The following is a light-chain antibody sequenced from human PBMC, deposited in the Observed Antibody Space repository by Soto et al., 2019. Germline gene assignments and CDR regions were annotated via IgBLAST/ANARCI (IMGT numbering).Light chain of an antibody. CDR2: VAS. CDR1: QSVSSN. Sequence: ETVMTQSPGTLSVSPGESATLSCGTSQSVSSNLAWYQQKPGQAPRLLIYVASTRDSGLPARFSGSGSGTEFTLTLSYLRPEDSAVYFCQQYHDWVTFGGGTRVEI. CDR3: QQYHDWVT. J-gene: IGKJ4*01. V-gene: IGKV3-15*01.